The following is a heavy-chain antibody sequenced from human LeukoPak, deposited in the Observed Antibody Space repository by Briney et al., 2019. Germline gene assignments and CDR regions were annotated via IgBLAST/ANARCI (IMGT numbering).Heavy chain of an antibody. J-gene: IGHJ4*02. CDR2: IYSGGST. D-gene: IGHD4-17*01. Sequence: GSLRLSCAASGFTFSSYWMDWVRQAPGKGLEWVSVIYSGGSTYYADSVKGRFTISRDNSKNTLYLQMNSLRAEDTAVYYCARDWDPTTATVYWGQGTLVTVSS. CDR3: ARDWDPTTATVY. CDR1: GFTFSSYW. V-gene: IGHV3-66*02.